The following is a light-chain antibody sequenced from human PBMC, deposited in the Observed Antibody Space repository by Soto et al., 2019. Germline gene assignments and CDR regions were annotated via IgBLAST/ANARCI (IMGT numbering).Light chain of an antibody. CDR1: SSDVGGYNY. CDR3: SSYASSSTSV. CDR2: DVS. V-gene: IGLV2-14*01. J-gene: IGLJ1*01. Sequence: QSVLTQPASVSGSPGQSITISCTGTSSDVGGYNYVSWYQQHPGKAPKLMIYDVSNRPSGVSNRFSGSKSGNTASLTISGLQAEDEADYYGSSYASSSTSVFGTGT.